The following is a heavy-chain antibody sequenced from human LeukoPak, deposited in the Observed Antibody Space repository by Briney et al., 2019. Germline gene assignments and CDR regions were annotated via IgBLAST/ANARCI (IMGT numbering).Heavy chain of an antibody. V-gene: IGHV4-39*07. J-gene: IGHJ6*03. D-gene: IGHD2-8*01. CDR3: ARGSYCTNGVCYRPLWYYYYYMDV. CDR1: GGSISSSSYY. Sequence: PSETLSLTCTVSGGSISSSSYYWGWIRQPPGKGLEWIGSIYYSGSTYYNPSLKSRVTISVDTSKNQFSLKLSSVTAADTAVYYCARGSYCTNGVCYRPLWYYYYYMDVWGKGTTVTVSS. CDR2: IYYSGST.